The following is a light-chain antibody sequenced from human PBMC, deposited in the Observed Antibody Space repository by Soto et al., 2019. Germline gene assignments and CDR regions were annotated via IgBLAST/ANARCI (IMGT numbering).Light chain of an antibody. CDR3: AAWDVSLNGWV. J-gene: IGLJ3*02. CDR2: SND. Sequence: QSVLTQAPSASGTPGQRVTISCSGSSSSIGSNTVSWYQQVPGTAPKLHIYSNDQRPSGVPDRFSGSKSGTSASLAIGGLQSEDEADYYCAAWDVSLNGWVFGGRTKVTVL. CDR1: SSSIGSNT. V-gene: IGLV1-44*01.